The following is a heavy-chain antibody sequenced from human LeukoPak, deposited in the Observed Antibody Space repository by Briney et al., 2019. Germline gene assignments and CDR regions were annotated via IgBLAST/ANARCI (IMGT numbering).Heavy chain of an antibody. CDR1: GYSFTSYW. D-gene: IGHD2-15*01. Sequence: GESLKISCKGSGYSFTSYWIGWVRQMPGKGLGGMGIIYPCDSDTRYSPSFQGQVTISADKSISTACLQWSSVKASDTARYYCARMVVAGLDYWGQGTLVTVSS. J-gene: IGHJ4*02. CDR3: ARMVVAGLDY. CDR2: IYPCDSDT. V-gene: IGHV5-51*01.